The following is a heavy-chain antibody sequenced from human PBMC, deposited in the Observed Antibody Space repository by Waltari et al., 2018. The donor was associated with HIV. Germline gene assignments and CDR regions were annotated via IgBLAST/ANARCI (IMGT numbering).Heavy chain of an antibody. D-gene: IGHD4-17*01. V-gene: IGHV3-23*01. Sequence: EVQVLESGGGLVQPGGSLRLSCAASGFPFRAYALGWARQAPGKGLEWVSAIGRSGATTFYADSVKGRFTISRDNSKNTLYLQMNSLRAEDTAVYYCARGHRETVTTLRFDPWGQGTLVTVSS. J-gene: IGHJ5*02. CDR3: ARGHRETVTTLRFDP. CDR1: GFPFRAYA. CDR2: IGRSGATT.